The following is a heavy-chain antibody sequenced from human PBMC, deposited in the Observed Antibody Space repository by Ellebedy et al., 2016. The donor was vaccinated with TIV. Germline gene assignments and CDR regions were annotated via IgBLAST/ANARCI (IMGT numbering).Heavy chain of an antibody. J-gene: IGHJ1*01. CDR3: ARGGLIRDEYPQN. D-gene: IGHD5-24*01. V-gene: IGHV1-8*01. CDR1: GYTFSSFD. Sequence: AASVKVSCKASGYTFSSFDINWVRQSPGQGLEWMGWMNPNSGNTGYAQKFQGRVTMTMNTSITTAYMDLSSLRPDDTAMYFCARGGLIRDEYPQNWGQGTLLTVSS. CDR2: MNPNSGNT.